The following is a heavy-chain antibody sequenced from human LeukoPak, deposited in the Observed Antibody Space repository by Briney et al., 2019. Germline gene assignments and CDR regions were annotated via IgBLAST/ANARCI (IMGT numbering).Heavy chain of an antibody. V-gene: IGHV4-39*07. J-gene: IGHJ4*02. CDR1: VGSISSSSYY. D-gene: IGHD1-20*01. CDR2: IYYSGST. CDR3: ARTVTGTTVGTTTRFDY. Sequence: PSETLSLTSTVSVGSISSSSYYWGWIRQPPGKGLEWIGSIYYSGSTYSNPSLKSRVTISVDTSKNQFSLKLSSVTAADTAVYYCARTVTGTTVGTTTRFDYWGQGTLVTVSS.